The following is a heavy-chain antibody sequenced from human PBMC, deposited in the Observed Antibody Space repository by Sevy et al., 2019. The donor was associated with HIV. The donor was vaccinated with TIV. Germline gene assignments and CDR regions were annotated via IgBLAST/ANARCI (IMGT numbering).Heavy chain of an antibody. J-gene: IGHJ4*02. CDR1: GFTFSNYG. V-gene: IGHV3-33*01. Sequence: GGSRRLSCAASGFTFSNYGMHWVRQAPGKGLEWVAVIWNDRSNKYYADSVKGRFTISRDNSKNTLYLQMNSLRVEDTAVYFCARGGDFNDRSAKRDFDYWGQGTLVTVSS. D-gene: IGHD3-22*01. CDR2: IWNDRSNK. CDR3: ARGGDFNDRSAKRDFDY.